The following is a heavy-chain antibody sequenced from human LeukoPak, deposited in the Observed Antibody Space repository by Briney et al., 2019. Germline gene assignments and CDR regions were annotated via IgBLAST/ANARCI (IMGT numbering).Heavy chain of an antibody. V-gene: IGHV4-59*01. CDR2: IYYSGST. J-gene: IGHJ5*02. CDR3: AREQLTRAGLPRNWFDP. Sequence: DPSETLSLTCTVYVCSISSYYWSWIRQPPGKGLGWIGYIYYSGSTNYNPSLKSRVTISVDTSKNQFSLKLSSVTAADTAVYYCAREQLTRAGLPRNWFDPWGQGTLVTVSS. D-gene: IGHD1-1*01. CDR1: VCSISSYY.